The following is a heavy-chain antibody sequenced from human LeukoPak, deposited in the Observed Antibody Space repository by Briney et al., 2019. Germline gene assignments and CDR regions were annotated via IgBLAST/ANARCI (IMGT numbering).Heavy chain of an antibody. J-gene: IGHJ4*02. CDR3: ASVMATIP. Sequence: ASVRVSCKASGYTFTGYFMNWVRQAPGQGLEWMGWINPNSGGANYAQKFQGRVTMTSDTSSSTAYLELSSLTSDDTVVYYCASVMATIPWGQGTLVTVSS. CDR2: INPNSGGA. D-gene: IGHD5-24*01. V-gene: IGHV1-2*02. CDR1: GYTFTGYF.